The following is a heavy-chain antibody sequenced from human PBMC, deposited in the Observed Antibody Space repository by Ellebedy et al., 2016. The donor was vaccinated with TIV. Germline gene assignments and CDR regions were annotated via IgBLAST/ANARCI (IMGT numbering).Heavy chain of an antibody. J-gene: IGHJ4*02. CDR3: VRARPYCGGDCYSFGN. CDR1: GFGFDGYT. V-gene: IGHV3-74*01. D-gene: IGHD2-21*02. CDR2: INSDGGTT. Sequence: GESLKISXVASGFGFDGYTMHWVRQAPGKGLVWVSRINSDGGTTNYADSVKGRFTISRDNAKNTLYLQMNSLRVEDTAVYYCVRARPYCGGDCYSFGNWGQGSLVTVSS.